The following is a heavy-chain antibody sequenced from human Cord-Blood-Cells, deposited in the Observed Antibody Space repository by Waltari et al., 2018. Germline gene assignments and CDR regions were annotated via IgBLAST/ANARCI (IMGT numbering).Heavy chain of an antibody. D-gene: IGHD1-7*01. CDR2: IYWNDDK. J-gene: IGHJ4*02. V-gene: IGHV2-5*01. Sequence: QITLKESGPTLVKPTQTLTLTCPFSGFSLSTSGVGVGWIRQPPGKALELLALIYWNDDKRYSPSLKSRLTITKDTTKNQVVLTMTNMDPVDTATYYCAHSKGGLELPYWGQGTLVTVSS. CDR3: AHSKGGLELPY. CDR1: GFSLSTSGVG.